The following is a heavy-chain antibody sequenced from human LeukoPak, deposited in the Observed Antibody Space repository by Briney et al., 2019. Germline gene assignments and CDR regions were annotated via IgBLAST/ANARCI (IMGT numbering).Heavy chain of an antibody. Sequence: SETLSFTCTVSGGSISSYYWSWIRQPAGKGLEWIGRIYTSGSTNYNPSLKSRVTMSVDTSKNQFSLKLSSVIAADTAVYYCAREIGYELWFSYYYYYMDVWGKGTTVTVSS. J-gene: IGHJ6*03. CDR1: GGSISSYY. V-gene: IGHV4-4*07. D-gene: IGHD5-18*01. CDR2: IYTSGST. CDR3: AREIGYELWFSYYYYYMDV.